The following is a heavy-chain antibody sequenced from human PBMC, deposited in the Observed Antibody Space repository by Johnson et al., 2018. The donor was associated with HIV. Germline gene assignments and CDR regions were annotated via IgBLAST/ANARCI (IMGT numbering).Heavy chain of an antibody. V-gene: IGHV3-15*01. CDR3: TTGFAAFDI. CDR2: IRSKSAGGTI. CDR1: GMIFSNLW. J-gene: IGHJ3*02. Sequence: VHLVESGGGLVKPGGSLRISCEASGMIFSNLWFNWVRQAPGKGLEWVGRIRSKSAGGTIEYAAPVKGRFTISRDDSRDTLYLQMNSLKTEDTAVYYCTTGFAAFDIWGQGTMVTVSS.